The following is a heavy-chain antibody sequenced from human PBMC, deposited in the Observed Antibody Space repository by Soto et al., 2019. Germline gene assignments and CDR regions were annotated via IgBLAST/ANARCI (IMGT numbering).Heavy chain of an antibody. D-gene: IGHD4-17*01. J-gene: IGHJ4*02. CDR1: GGSIRSSSYY. CDR3: ARQNYGDYVDY. Sequence: SETLSLTCTVSGGSIRSSSYYWGWIRQPPGKGLEFIGSLHYTGSTHYDPSLESRVTISVDTSKNQFSLNLSSVTAADTAVYYCARQNYGDYVDYWGQGTXVTVSS. V-gene: IGHV4-39*01. CDR2: LHYTGST.